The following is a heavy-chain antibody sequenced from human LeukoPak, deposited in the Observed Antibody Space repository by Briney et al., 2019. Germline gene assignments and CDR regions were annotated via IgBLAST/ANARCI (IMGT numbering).Heavy chain of an antibody. D-gene: IGHD2/OR15-2a*01. CDR1: GGSISSSNW. CDR3: AKNSPLSASGI. V-gene: IGHV4-4*02. CDR2: IYHSGST. J-gene: IGHJ3*02. Sequence: PSETLSLTCSVSGGSISSSNWWSWVRQPPEKGLEWIGEIYHSGSTNYNPSLKSRVTISIDKSKNQFSLKLTSVTAADTAVYYCAKNSPLSASGIWGQGTMVTVSS.